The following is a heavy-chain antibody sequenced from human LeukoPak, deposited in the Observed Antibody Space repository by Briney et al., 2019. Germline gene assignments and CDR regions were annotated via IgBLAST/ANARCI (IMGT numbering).Heavy chain of an antibody. CDR1: GGSLSSSSYY. D-gene: IGHD3-3*01. CDR2: IYYSGST. Sequence: SETLSLTCTVSGGSLSSSSYYWGWIRQPPGKGLEWIGSIYYSGSTYYNPSLKSRVTISVDTSKNQFSLKLSSVTAADTAVYYCARRYYGFWSGYWYYFDYWGQETLVTVSS. CDR3: ARRYYGFWSGYWYYFDY. V-gene: IGHV4-39*01. J-gene: IGHJ4*02.